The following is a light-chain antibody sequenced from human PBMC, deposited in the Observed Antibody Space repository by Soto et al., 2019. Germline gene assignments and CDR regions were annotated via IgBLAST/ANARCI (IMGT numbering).Light chain of an antibody. CDR1: SSDVGGYNY. J-gene: IGLJ2*01. CDR3: CSYAGSSTV. Sequence: QSALTQPASVSGSPGQSITISCTGTSSDVGGYNYVSWYQQHPGKAPKLMIYEVRNRPSGVSNRFSGSKSGNTASLTISGLQAEDEADYYCCSYAGSSTVFGGGTQLTVL. CDR2: EVR. V-gene: IGLV2-14*01.